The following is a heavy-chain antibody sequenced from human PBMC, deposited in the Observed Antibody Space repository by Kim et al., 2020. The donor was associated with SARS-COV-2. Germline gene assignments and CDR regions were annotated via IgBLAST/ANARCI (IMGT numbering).Heavy chain of an antibody. Sequence: GGSLRLSCAASGFTFSSYSMNWVRQAPGKGLEWVSSISSSSSYIYYADSVKGRFTISRDNAKNSLYLQMNSLRAEDTAVYYCARTLGTSSFYYYYYGMDVWGQGTTVTVSS. J-gene: IGHJ6*02. D-gene: IGHD6-13*01. CDR2: ISSSSSYI. CDR1: GFTFSSYS. V-gene: IGHV3-21*01. CDR3: ARTLGTSSFYYYYYGMDV.